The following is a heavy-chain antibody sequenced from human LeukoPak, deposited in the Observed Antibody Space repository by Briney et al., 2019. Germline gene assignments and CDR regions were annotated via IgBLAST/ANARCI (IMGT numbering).Heavy chain of an antibody. CDR2: INANDGET. CDR1: GFTFRSHA. Sequence: GSLRLSCAASGFTFRSHAMSWVRQAPRKGLEWVSGINANDGETFYADSVKGRFTISRDNSENTVYLQMNSLRVEDTAVYYCAKDWTVRNYDGSDYNSAPMDYWGQGTLVTVSS. D-gene: IGHD3-22*01. CDR3: AKDWTVRNYDGSDYNSAPMDY. V-gene: IGHV3-23*01. J-gene: IGHJ4*02.